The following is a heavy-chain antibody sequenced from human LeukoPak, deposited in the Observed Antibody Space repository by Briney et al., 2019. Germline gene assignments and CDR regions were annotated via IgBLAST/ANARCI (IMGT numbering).Heavy chain of an antibody. CDR2: ISAYNGNT. Sequence: ASVKVSCKASGYTFTSYAMNWVRQAPGQGLEWMGWISAYNGNTNYAQKLQGRVTMTTDTSTSTAYMELRSLRSDDTAVYYCARVGGGYCSSASCFSDYWGQGTLVTVSS. CDR3: ARVGGGYCSSASCFSDY. CDR1: GYTFTSYA. V-gene: IGHV1-18*01. J-gene: IGHJ4*02. D-gene: IGHD2-2*01.